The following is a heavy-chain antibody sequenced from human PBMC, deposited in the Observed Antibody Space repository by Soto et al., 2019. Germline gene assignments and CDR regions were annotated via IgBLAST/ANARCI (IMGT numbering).Heavy chain of an antibody. Sequence: GGSLRLSCAASGFTFSNAWMSWVRQAPGKGLEWVGRIKSKTDGGTTDYAAPVKGRFTISRDDSKNTLYLQMNSLKTEDTAVYYCTTWILGYCSGGSCATRYYFDYWGQGTLVTISS. CDR1: GFTFSNAW. D-gene: IGHD2-15*01. V-gene: IGHV3-15*01. CDR3: TTWILGYCSGGSCATRYYFDY. J-gene: IGHJ4*02. CDR2: IKSKTDGGTT.